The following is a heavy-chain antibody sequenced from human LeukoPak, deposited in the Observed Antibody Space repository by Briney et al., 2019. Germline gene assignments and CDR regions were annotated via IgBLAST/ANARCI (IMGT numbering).Heavy chain of an antibody. Sequence: GGSLRLSCAASGFTFSSYWMHWVRQAPGKGLAWVSRINSDGSSTSYADSVKGRFTISRDNAKNTLYLQMNSLRAEDTAVYYCAMSPTTVVTHWGQGTLVTVSS. CDR1: GFTFSSYW. J-gene: IGHJ4*02. V-gene: IGHV3-74*01. CDR2: INSDGSST. CDR3: AMSPTTVVTH. D-gene: IGHD4-23*01.